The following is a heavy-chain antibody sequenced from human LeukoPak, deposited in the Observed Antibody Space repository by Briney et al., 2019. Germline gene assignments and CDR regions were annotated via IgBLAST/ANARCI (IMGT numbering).Heavy chain of an antibody. V-gene: IGHV4-4*07. D-gene: IGHD3-10*01. CDR2: IYTSGST. CDR1: GGSISSYY. Sequence: PSETLSLTCTVSGGSISSYYWSWVRQPAGKGLEWIGRIYTSGSTNYNPSLKSRVTMSVDTSKNQFSLKLSSVTAADTAVYYCARDLVVVRGVIIDYCFDYWGQGTLVTVSS. J-gene: IGHJ4*02. CDR3: ARDLVVVRGVIIDYCFDY.